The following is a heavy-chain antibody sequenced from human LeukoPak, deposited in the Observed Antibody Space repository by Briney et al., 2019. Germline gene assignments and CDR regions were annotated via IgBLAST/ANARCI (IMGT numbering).Heavy chain of an antibody. Sequence: PGGSLRLSCAASGFTFSSYGMHWVRQAPGKGLEWVAVISYDGSNKYYADSVKGRFTISRDNSKNTLYLQMNSLRAEDTVVYYCAKDLPPGYWGQGTLVTVSS. J-gene: IGHJ4*02. CDR3: AKDLPPGY. CDR1: GFTFSSYG. V-gene: IGHV3-30*18. CDR2: ISYDGSNK.